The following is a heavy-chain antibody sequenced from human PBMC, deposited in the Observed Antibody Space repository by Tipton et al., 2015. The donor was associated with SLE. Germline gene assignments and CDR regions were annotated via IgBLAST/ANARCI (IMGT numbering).Heavy chain of an antibody. J-gene: IGHJ3*01. Sequence: QLVQSGAEVKKPGSSVTVSCKASGGSFSSYGVTWVRQAPGQGLEWMGGINPIFETANYAQKFQGRVTMTADKSTNTAYMELSSLRSEDTALYYCARDPRIATVGPDAFDLWGQGTMVIVSS. CDR1: GGSFSSYG. CDR2: INPIFETA. V-gene: IGHV1-69*06. CDR3: ARDPRIATVGPDAFDL. D-gene: IGHD6-13*01.